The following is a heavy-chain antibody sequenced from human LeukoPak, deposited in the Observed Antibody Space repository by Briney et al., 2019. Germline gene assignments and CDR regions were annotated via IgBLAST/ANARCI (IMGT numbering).Heavy chain of an antibody. CDR1: TFTFSDYG. V-gene: IGHV3-30*02. CDR2: IRNDGAKT. D-gene: IGHD5-18*01. J-gene: IGHJ4*02. Sequence: GGSLRLSCVGSTFTFSDYGMHWVRQAPGKGLEWVAFIRNDGAKTYYADSAKGRFTISRDNSKNTLYLQMNSLRAEDTAVYYCAKDLLGYPDYWGQGTLVTVSS. CDR3: AKDLLGYPDY.